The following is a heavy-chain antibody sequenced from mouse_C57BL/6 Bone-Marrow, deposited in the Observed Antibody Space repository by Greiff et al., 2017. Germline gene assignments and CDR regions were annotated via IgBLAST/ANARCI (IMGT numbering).Heavy chain of an antibody. CDR3: TRDWDRFDY. J-gene: IGHJ2*01. V-gene: IGHV1-15*01. D-gene: IGHD4-1*01. CDR1: GYTFTDYE. CDR2: IDPETGGT. Sequence: QVQLKESGAELVRPGASVTLSCKASGYTFTDYEMHWVKQTPVHGLEWIGAIDPETGGTAYNQKFKGKAILTADKSSSTAYMELRSLTSEDSAVYYCTRDWDRFDYWGQGTTLTVSS.